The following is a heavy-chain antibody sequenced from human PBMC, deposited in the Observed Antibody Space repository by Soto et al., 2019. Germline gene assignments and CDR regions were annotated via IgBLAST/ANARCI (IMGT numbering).Heavy chain of an antibody. V-gene: IGHV4-4*02. D-gene: IGHD6-13*01. J-gene: IGHJ4*02. Sequence: PSQTLSLTCALSAGSISSSNWWSWVRQPPGKGLEWIGEIYHSGSTNYNPSLKSRVTISVDKSKNQFSLKLSSVTAADTAVYYCARVASSSSWYFDYWGRGTLVTVSS. CDR3: ARVASSSSWYFDY. CDR2: IYHSGST. CDR1: AGSISSSNW.